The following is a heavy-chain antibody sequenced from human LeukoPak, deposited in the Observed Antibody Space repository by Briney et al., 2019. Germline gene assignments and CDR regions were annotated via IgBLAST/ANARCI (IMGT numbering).Heavy chain of an antibody. D-gene: IGHD6-13*01. CDR1: GGTFSSYA. CDR2: IVPIFGTA. V-gene: IGHV1-69*05. Sequence: SVKVSCKASGGTFSSYAISWVRQAPGQGLEWMGRIVPIFGTANYAQKFQGRVTITTDESTSTAYMGLSSLRSEDTAVYYCAREVAAAGTRAFDIWGQGTMVTVSS. J-gene: IGHJ3*02. CDR3: AREVAAAGTRAFDI.